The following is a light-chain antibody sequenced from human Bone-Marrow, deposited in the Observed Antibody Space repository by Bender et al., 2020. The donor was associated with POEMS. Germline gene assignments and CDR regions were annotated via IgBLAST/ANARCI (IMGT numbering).Light chain of an antibody. CDR2: EGS. CDR1: SSDVGSYNL. J-gene: IGLJ3*02. Sequence: QSALTQPASVSGSPGQSITISCTGTSSDVGSYNLVSWYQQHPGKAPKLMIYEGSKRPSGVSNRFSGSKSDNMASLTISGLRSEDEAHYYCSSYAGATVLMFGGGTYLTVL. V-gene: IGLV2-23*01. CDR3: SSYAGATVLM.